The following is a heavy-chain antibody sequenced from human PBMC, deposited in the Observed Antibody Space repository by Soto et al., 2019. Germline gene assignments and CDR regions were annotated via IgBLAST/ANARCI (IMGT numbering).Heavy chain of an antibody. Sequence: EVQLLESGGGLVQPGGSLRLSCAAAGFTFSNYALTWVRQSPGKGLEWVSTFSGSGGSTYYADSVSGRFTISRDNSKNLLVLQMNSLRVEDTAIYYCAREWTGDTCPCLDVWGQGTPVSVSS. J-gene: IGHJ6*02. D-gene: IGHD5-12*01. CDR1: GFTFSNYA. CDR2: FSGSGGST. CDR3: AREWTGDTCPCLDV. V-gene: IGHV3-23*01.